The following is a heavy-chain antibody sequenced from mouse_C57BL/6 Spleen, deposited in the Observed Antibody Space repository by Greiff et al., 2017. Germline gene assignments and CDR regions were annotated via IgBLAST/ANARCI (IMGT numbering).Heavy chain of an antibody. D-gene: IGHD4-1*01. Sequence: EVMLVESGGGLVQPKGSLKLSCAASGFTFNTYAMHWVRQAPGKGLEGVARIRSKSSNYATYYADSVKDRFTISRDDSQSMLYLQMNNLKTEDTAMYYCVRDQTGPHWYFDVWGTGTTVTVSS. CDR2: IRSKSSNYAT. CDR3: VRDQTGPHWYFDV. CDR1: GFTFNTYA. J-gene: IGHJ1*03. V-gene: IGHV10-3*01.